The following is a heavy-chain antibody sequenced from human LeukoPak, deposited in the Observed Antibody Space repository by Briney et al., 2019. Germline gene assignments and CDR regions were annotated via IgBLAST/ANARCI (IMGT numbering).Heavy chain of an antibody. V-gene: IGHV3-66*01. J-gene: IGHJ4*02. D-gene: IGHD5-24*01. CDR3: ARGRDDGEMATIYDY. CDR1: GFTFSSYW. CDR2: IYSGGST. Sequence: GGSLRLSCVASGFTFSSYWMSWVRQAPGKGLEWVSVIYSGGSTYYADSVKGRFTISRDNAKNSLYLQMNSLRAEDTAVYYCARGRDDGEMATIYDYWGQGTLVTVSS.